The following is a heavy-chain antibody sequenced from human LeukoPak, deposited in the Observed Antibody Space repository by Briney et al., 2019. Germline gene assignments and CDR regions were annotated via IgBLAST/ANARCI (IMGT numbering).Heavy chain of an antibody. CDR2: IYSGGST. D-gene: IGHD6-13*01. Sequence: GGSLRLSCAASGFTVSSNYMSWVRQAPGKGLEWVSVIYSGGSTYYADSVKGRSTISRHNSKNTLYLQMNSLRAEDTAVYYCARESSSLYYFDYWGQGTLVTVSS. J-gene: IGHJ4*02. CDR1: GFTVSSNY. CDR3: ARESSSLYYFDY. V-gene: IGHV3-53*04.